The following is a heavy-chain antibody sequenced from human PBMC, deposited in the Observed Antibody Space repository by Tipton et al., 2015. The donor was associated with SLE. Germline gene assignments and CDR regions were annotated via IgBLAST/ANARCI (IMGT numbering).Heavy chain of an antibody. CDR1: GYSISSGYY. CDR2: IYYSGST. CDR3: ARDITIFGVVKSTFDY. V-gene: IGHV4-38-2*02. D-gene: IGHD3-3*01. J-gene: IGHJ4*02. Sequence: TLSLTCAVSGYSISSGYYWGWIRQPPGKGLEWIGSIYYSGSTYYNPSLKSRVTISVDTSKNQFSLKLSSVTAADTAVYYCARDITIFGVVKSTFDYWGQGTLVTVSS.